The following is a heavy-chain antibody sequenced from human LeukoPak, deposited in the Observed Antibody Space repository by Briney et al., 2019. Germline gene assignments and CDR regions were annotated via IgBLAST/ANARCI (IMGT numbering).Heavy chain of an antibody. J-gene: IGHJ4*02. CDR1: GFTFSSYG. D-gene: IGHD6-19*01. CDR2: ISYDGSNK. CDR3: AKDSEAVAYGYFDY. V-gene: IGHV3-30*18. Sequence: PGRSLRLSCAASGFTFSSYGMHWVCQAPGKGLEWVAVISYDGSNKYYADSVKGRFTISRDNSKNTLYPQMNSLRAEDTAVYSCAKDSEAVAYGYFDYWGQGTLVTVSS.